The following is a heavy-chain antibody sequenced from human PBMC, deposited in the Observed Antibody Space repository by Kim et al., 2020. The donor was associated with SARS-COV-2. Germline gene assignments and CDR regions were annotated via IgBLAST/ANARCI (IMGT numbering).Heavy chain of an antibody. CDR3: VRDSLEAALGFEGASDI. V-gene: IGHV3-21*01. J-gene: IGHJ3*02. Sequence: GGSLRLSCAVSGFTFSSHGMNWVRQAPGKGLEWVSFITRSSSYIYYADSVKGRFTVSRDNAKSSLFLQMNSLRAEDTAVYYCVRDSLEAALGFEGASDIWGQGTMVTVAS. D-gene: IGHD6-13*01. CDR2: ITRSSSYI. CDR1: GFTFSSHG.